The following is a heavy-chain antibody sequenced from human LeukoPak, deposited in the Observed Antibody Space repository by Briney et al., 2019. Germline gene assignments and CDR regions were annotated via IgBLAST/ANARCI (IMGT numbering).Heavy chain of an antibody. CDR1: GFTFSSYG. CDR3: AKALRGYSGYELDY. D-gene: IGHD5-12*01. V-gene: IGHV3-30*02. J-gene: IGHJ4*02. CDR2: IRYDGSNK. Sequence: GGSLRLSCAASGFTFSSYGMHWVRQAPGKGLEWVAFIRYDGSNKYYADSVKGRFTISRDNSKNTLYLQMNSLRAEDTAVYYCAKALRGYSGYELDYWGQGTLVTVSS.